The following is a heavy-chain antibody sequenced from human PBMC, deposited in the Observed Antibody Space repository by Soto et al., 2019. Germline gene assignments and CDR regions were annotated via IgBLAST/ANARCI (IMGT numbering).Heavy chain of an antibody. J-gene: IGHJ4*02. D-gene: IGHD3-22*01. V-gene: IGHV2-5*01. CDR2: IYWNDDK. CDR3: AHSASTYYYDSSFDY. CDR1: GFSLSTSGVG. Sequence: QITLKESGPTLVNPTQTLTLTCTFSGFSLSTSGVGVGWIRQPPGKTLEWLALIYWNDDKRYSPSLKSRLTITKDTSKNHVVLTMTNMDPVDTATDYCAHSASTYYYDSSFDYWGQGTLVTVSS.